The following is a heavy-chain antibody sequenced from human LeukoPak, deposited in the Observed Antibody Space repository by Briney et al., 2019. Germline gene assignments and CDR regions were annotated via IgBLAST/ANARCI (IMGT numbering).Heavy chain of an antibody. J-gene: IGHJ4*02. CDR2: ISSSSSYI. V-gene: IGHV3-21*01. CDR1: GFTFINYA. Sequence: GGSLRLSCAASGFTFINYAMSWVRQAPGKGLEWVSSISSSSSYIYYADSVKGRFTISRDNAKNSLYLQMNSLRAEDTAVYYCAADIVVVPAAIGGSFDYWGQGTLVTVSS. CDR3: AADIVVVPAAIGGSFDY. D-gene: IGHD2-2*01.